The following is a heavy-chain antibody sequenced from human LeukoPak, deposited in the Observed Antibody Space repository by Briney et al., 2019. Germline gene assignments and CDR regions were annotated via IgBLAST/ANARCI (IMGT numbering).Heavy chain of an antibody. CDR2: INHSGST. D-gene: IGHD2-8*01. Sequence: PSETLSLTCAVYGGSFSGYYWSWIRQTPGKGLEWSGEINHSGSTNYNPSLKSRVTISVDTSKNQFSLKLSSVTAADTAVYYCARLRVYGVYFMPRGAFDIWGQGTMVTVSS. CDR3: ARLRVYGVYFMPRGAFDI. V-gene: IGHV4-34*01. CDR1: GGSFSGYY. J-gene: IGHJ3*02.